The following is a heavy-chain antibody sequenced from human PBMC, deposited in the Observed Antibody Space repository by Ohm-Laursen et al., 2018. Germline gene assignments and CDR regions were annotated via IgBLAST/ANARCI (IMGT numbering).Heavy chain of an antibody. V-gene: IGHV3-33*01. CDR3: ASPSGGNSNYYYYGMDV. CDR1: GFTFSSYG. Sequence: SLRLSCAASGFTFSSYGMHWVRQAPGKGLEWVAVIWYDGSNKYYADSVKGRFTIPRDNSKNTLYLQMNSLRAEDTAVYYCASPSGGNSNYYYYGMDVWGQGTTVTVSS. CDR2: IWYDGSNK. J-gene: IGHJ6*02. D-gene: IGHD4-23*01.